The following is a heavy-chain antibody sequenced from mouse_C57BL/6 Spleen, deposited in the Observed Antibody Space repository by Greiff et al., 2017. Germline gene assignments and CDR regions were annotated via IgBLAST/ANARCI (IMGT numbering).Heavy chain of an antibody. V-gene: IGHV1-15*01. CDR3: TETGTAD. J-gene: IGHJ3*01. D-gene: IGHD4-1*01. Sequence: QVQLQQSGAELVRPGASVTLSCKASGYTFTDYEMHWVKQTPVHGLEWIGAIDPETGGTAYNQKFKGKAILTADKSSSTAYLELRSLTSEDSAVYYCTETGTADWGQGTLVTVAA. CDR1: GYTFTDYE. CDR2: IDPETGGT.